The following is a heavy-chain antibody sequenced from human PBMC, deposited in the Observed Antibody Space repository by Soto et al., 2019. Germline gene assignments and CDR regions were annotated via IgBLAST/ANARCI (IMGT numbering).Heavy chain of an antibody. Sequence: SETLSLTCTVSGGSISSYYWSWIRQPPGKGLEWIGYIYYSGSTNYNPSLKSRVTISVDTSKNQFSLKLSSVTAADTAVYYCARHGSSDGDYAWVDYYYYYYMDVWGKGTTVTVSS. CDR2: IYYSGST. V-gene: IGHV4-59*08. J-gene: IGHJ6*03. CDR1: GGSISSYY. D-gene: IGHD4-17*01. CDR3: ARHGSSDGDYAWVDYYYYYYMDV.